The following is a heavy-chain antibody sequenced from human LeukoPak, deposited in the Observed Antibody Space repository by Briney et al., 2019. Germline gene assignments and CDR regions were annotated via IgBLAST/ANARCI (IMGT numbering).Heavy chain of an antibody. D-gene: IGHD5-24*01. J-gene: IGHJ4*02. CDR3: ARGRNIEMTTMSGGSDY. CDR1: GYSFSSYG. V-gene: IGHV1-2*02. Sequence: GASVKVSCKASGYSFSSYGLSWVRQAPGQGLEWMGWLNPNSGDTNYAQKFQGRVSMTRDTSISTAYMDLSDLRSDDTAVYYCARGRNIEMTTMSGGSDYWGQGTLVTVSS. CDR2: LNPNSGDT.